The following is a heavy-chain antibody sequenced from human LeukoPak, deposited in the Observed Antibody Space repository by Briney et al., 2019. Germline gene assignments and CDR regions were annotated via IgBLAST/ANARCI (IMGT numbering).Heavy chain of an antibody. V-gene: IGHV3-21*01. CDR1: GFTFSSYS. Sequence: PGGSLRLSCAASGFTFSSYSMNWVRQAPGKGLEWVSSISSSSSYIYYADSVKGRFTISRDNAKNSLYLHMKSLSAEDTAVYYGARDRGPAGVVVRAPPIYYFDYWGQGTLVTASS. CDR2: ISSSSSYI. CDR3: ARDRGPAGVVVRAPPIYYFDY. J-gene: IGHJ4*02. D-gene: IGHD2-2*01.